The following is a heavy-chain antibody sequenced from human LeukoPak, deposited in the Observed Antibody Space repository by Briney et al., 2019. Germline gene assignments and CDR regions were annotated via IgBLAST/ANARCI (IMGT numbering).Heavy chain of an antibody. Sequence: SQTLSLTCAISGDSVSSNNAAWNWIRQSPSRGLEWLGRTDYRSKWYNDYAVSVKSRITINPDTSKNQFSLQLNSVTPEDTAVYYCARASEDCSSTSCYVFDYWGQGTLVTVSS. CDR1: GDSVSSNNAA. CDR2: TDYRSKWYN. CDR3: ARASEDCSSTSCYVFDY. V-gene: IGHV6-1*01. D-gene: IGHD2-2*01. J-gene: IGHJ4*02.